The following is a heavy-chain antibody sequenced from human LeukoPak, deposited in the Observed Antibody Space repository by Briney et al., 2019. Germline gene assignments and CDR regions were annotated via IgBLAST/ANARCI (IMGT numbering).Heavy chain of an antibody. J-gene: IGHJ4*02. Sequence: WASVKVSCKASGYTFTSYAMHWVRQAPGQRLEWMGWINAGNGNTKYSQKFQGRVTITRDTSASTAYMELSSLRSEDTAVYYCAREHDFWSNFDYWGQGTLVTVSS. CDR1: GYTFTSYA. D-gene: IGHD3-3*01. V-gene: IGHV1-3*01. CDR2: INAGNGNT. CDR3: AREHDFWSNFDY.